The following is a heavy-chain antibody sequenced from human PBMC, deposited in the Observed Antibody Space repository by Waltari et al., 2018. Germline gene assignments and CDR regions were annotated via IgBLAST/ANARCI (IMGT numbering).Heavy chain of an antibody. J-gene: IGHJ4*02. CDR2: ISGSGATI. CDR3: VRELRGTGRHNDF. V-gene: IGHV3-11*01. Sequence: QEQLVESGGGLVKPGGSLRLSCAASGFKFTDYYMSWIRQAPGEGLEGVSFISGSGATINYADSVNGRFTIARDNADDSVSLEMSGLRVEDSAVYYCVRELRGTGRHNDFWGQGTRVTVSS. D-gene: IGHD1-1*01. CDR1: GFKFTDYY.